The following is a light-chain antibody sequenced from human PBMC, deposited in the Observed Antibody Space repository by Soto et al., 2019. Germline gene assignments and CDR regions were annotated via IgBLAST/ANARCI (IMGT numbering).Light chain of an antibody. CDR3: AAWDDSLGGVV. CDR2: SNN. Sequence: QSVLTQPPSASGTPGQRVTISCSGSSSNIGSNAVNWYQQLPGTAPKLLIYSNNRRPSGVPDRFSGSKSGTSASLAISGLQSEDEADYYCAAWDDSLGGVVLGGGTKLTVL. J-gene: IGLJ2*01. V-gene: IGLV1-44*01. CDR1: SSNIGSNA.